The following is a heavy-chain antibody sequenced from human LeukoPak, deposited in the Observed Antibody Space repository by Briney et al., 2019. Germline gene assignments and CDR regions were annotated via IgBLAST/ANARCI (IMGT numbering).Heavy chain of an antibody. D-gene: IGHD4-17*01. J-gene: IGHJ4*02. Sequence: GGSLRLSCAASGFTVSSNYMTWVRQAPGKGLEWVSIIYAGGSTYYADDVEDRFTISRDNSRNTLYLQMNSLRAEDTAIYYCTRDRRTSVTRGAFDSWGQGTLVTVSS. V-gene: IGHV3-66*01. CDR1: GFTVSSNY. CDR2: IYAGGST. CDR3: TRDRRTSVTRGAFDS.